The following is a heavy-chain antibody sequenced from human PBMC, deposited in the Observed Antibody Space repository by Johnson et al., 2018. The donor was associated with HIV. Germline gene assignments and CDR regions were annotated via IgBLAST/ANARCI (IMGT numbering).Heavy chain of an antibody. V-gene: IGHV3-74*02. D-gene: IGHD6-6*01. CDR1: GFTFSSYW. CDR2: INSDGSST. CDR3: ARAQLQADDAFNN. J-gene: IGHJ3*02. Sequence: EQLVESGGGLVKPGGSLRLSCAASGFTFSSYWMHWVRQAPGKGLVWVSRINSDGSSTSYAASVKGRFTISRDNAKNSLYLQMNSLRAEDTALYYCARAQLQADDAFNNWGQGTMVTVSS.